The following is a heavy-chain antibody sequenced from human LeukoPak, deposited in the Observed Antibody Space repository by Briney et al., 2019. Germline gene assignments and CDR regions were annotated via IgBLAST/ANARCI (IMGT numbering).Heavy chain of an antibody. CDR2: IYYSGST. J-gene: IGHJ6*03. CDR3: ARDNCSSTSCYGYYYYYMDV. CDR1: GGSISSYY. V-gene: IGHV4-59*01. Sequence: SETLSLTCTVSGGSISSYYWSWIRQPPGKGLEWIGYIYYSGSTNYNPSLKSRVTISVDTSKNQFSLKLSSVTAADTAVYYCARDNCSSTSCYGYYYYYMDVWGKGTTVTVS. D-gene: IGHD2-2*01.